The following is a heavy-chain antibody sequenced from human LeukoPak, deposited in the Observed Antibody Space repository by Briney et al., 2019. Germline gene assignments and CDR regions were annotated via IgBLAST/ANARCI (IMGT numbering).Heavy chain of an antibody. CDR2: IGTSGNTI. V-gene: IGHV3-48*01. CDR1: GFTFSGYI. CDR3: ARDQWLDY. D-gene: IGHD6-19*01. J-gene: IGHJ4*02. Sequence: GGSLRLPCAASGFTFSGYIMNWVRQAPGKGLEWVSFIGTSGNTIYYADSVKGRFTVSKDNAKNSLYLQMNSLRAEDTAVYYCARDQWLDYWGQGTLVTVFS.